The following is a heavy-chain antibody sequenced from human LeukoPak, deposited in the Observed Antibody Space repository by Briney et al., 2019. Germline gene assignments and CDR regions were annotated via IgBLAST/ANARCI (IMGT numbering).Heavy chain of an antibody. CDR1: GGSISSGGYY. V-gene: IGHV4-31*03. D-gene: IGHD2-2*01. J-gene: IGHJ4*02. CDR2: IYYSGST. Sequence: SSETLSLTCTVSGGSISSGGYYWSWIRQHPGKGLEWIGYIYYSGSTYYNPSLKSRVTISVDTSKNQFSLKLSSVTAADTAVYYCARDGVAPGIYFDSWGQGTLVTVSP. CDR3: ARDGVAPGIYFDS.